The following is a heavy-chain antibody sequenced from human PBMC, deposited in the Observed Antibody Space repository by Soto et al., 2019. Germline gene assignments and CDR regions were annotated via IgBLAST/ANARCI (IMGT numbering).Heavy chain of an antibody. CDR3: AREDSIIIPAVSDF. J-gene: IGHJ4*02. D-gene: IGHD2-2*01. V-gene: IGHV3-21*01. CDR1: GFACNNYG. Sequence: GGSLRLSCTVSGFACNNYGINWVRQAPGKGLEWVSSISKSDYTYYSDSVKGRFTISRDNAKNSVSLQMNTLRVEDTAVYYCAREDSIIIPAVSDFWGLGTLVTVSS. CDR2: ISKSDYT.